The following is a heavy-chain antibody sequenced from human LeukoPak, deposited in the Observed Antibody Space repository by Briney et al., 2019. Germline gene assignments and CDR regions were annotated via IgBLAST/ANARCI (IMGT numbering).Heavy chain of an antibody. J-gene: IGHJ4*02. CDR2: IKQDGSEK. CDR3: ARVSRGSWNYGPALFDY. CDR1: GFTFSSYW. D-gene: IGHD1-7*01. Sequence: PGGSLRLSCAASGFTFSSYWMTWVRRAPGKGLEWVANIKQDGSEKYYVDSVKGRFTISRDNAKNSLYLQMNSLRAEDTAVYYCARVSRGSWNYGPALFDYWGQGTLVTVSS. V-gene: IGHV3-7*01.